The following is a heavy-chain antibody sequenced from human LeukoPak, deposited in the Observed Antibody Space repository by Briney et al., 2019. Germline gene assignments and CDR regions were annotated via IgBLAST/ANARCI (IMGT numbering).Heavy chain of an antibody. Sequence: SETLSLTCTVSGYSISSGYYWGWIRQPPGKGLEWIGSIYHSGRTFYNPSLKSRVTISVDTSKNQFSLKLTSVTAADTAVYYCARLYPPATRFDYWGQGTLVTVSS. J-gene: IGHJ4*02. CDR3: ARLYPPATRFDY. CDR1: GYSISSGYY. D-gene: IGHD5-24*01. CDR2: IYHSGRT. V-gene: IGHV4-38-2*02.